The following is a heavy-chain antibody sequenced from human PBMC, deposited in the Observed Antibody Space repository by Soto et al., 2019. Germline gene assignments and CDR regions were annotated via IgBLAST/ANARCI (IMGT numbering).Heavy chain of an antibody. CDR3: AKVVDYYDSSGYSPFDY. V-gene: IGHV3-23*01. Sequence: GGSLRLSCAASGFTFSSYAMSWVRQAPGKGLEWVSAISGSGGSTYYADSVKGRFTISRDNSKNTLYLQMNSLRAEDTAVYYCAKVVDYYDSSGYSPFDYWGQGTLVTVSS. D-gene: IGHD3-22*01. CDR2: ISGSGGST. J-gene: IGHJ4*02. CDR1: GFTFSSYA.